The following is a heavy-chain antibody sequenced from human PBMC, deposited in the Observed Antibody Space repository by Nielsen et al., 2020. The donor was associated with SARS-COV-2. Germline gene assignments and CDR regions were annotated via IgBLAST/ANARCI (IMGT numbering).Heavy chain of an antibody. J-gene: IGHJ6*03. CDR2: SSAGGGDT. CDR1: GYTFTGYY. V-gene: IGHV1-3*01. Sequence: ASVKVSCKASGYTFTGYYMHWVRQAPGHRLEWMGWSSAGGGDTHYSQKFQGRVTFSSDTSATTAYMELNSLRSEDTAVYYCARVLTTVTAGYYYYYMDVWGNGTTVRVSS. CDR3: ARVLTTVTAGYYYYYMDV. D-gene: IGHD4-17*01.